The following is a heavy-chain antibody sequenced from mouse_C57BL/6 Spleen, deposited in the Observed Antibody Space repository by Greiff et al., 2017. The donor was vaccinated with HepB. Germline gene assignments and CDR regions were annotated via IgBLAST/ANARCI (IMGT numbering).Heavy chain of an antibody. CDR2: INPYNGGT. CDR1: GYTFTDYY. CDR3: ARTTHEGAMDY. D-gene: IGHD2-12*01. V-gene: IGHV1-19*01. J-gene: IGHJ4*01. Sequence: EVQLVESGPVLVKPGASVKMSCKASGYTFTDYYMNWVKQSHGKSLEWIGVINPYNGGTSYNQKFKGKATLTVDKSSSTAYMELNSLTSEDSAVYYCARTTHEGAMDYWGQGTSVTVSS.